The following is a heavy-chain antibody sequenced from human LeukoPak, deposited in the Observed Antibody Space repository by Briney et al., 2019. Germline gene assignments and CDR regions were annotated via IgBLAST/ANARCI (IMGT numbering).Heavy chain of an antibody. V-gene: IGHV4-39*07. Sequence: SSETLSLTCTVSGGSITSNSYYWGWIRQPPGKGLEWIGSIYYSGSPYYNPSLKRRVTISIDTSKNQFSLKLSSVTAADTAVYYCARRKTAQGDYVWGSYRKNWFDPWGQGTLVTVSS. CDR3: ARRKTAQGDYVWGSYRKNWFDP. CDR2: IYYSGSP. D-gene: IGHD3-16*02. CDR1: GGSITSNSYY. J-gene: IGHJ5*02.